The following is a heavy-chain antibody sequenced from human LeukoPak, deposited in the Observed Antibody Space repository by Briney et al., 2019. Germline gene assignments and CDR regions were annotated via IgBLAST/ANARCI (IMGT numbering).Heavy chain of an antibody. Sequence: GGSLRLSCAASGFTFSSYGMHWVRQAPGKGLEWVAVISYDGSNKYYADSVKGRFTISRDNSKNTLYLQMNSLRAEDTAVYYSAKDSSSWPFDYWGQGTLVTVSS. D-gene: IGHD6-13*01. V-gene: IGHV3-30*18. J-gene: IGHJ4*02. CDR2: ISYDGSNK. CDR1: GFTFSSYG. CDR3: AKDSSSWPFDY.